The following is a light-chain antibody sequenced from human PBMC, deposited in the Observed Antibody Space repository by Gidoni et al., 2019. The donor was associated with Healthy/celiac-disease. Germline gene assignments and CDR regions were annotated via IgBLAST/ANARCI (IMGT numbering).Light chain of an antibody. J-gene: IGKJ4*01. CDR1: QSVSSY. CDR2: DAS. CDR3: QQRSNWPQNT. Sequence: EIVLTQSPATLSLSPGERATLSCRASQSVSSYLAWYQQKPGQAPRLLIYDASNRATGIPARVSGSGSGTDFTLTISSLEPEDFAVYYCQQRSNWPQNTFGGXTKVEIK. V-gene: IGKV3-11*01.